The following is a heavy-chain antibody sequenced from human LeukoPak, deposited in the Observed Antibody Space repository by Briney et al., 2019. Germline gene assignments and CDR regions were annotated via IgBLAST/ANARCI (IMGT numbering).Heavy chain of an antibody. CDR3: AKGDSTTLLRPYYFDY. CDR2: MSSSGGST. CDR1: GFTFSSYA. Sequence: GGSLRISCAASGFTFSSYAMSWVRQAPGKGLEWVSDMSSSGGSTYYADSVKGRFTISRDNSKNTLYLQMNSLRAEDTAVYYCAKGDSTTLLRPYYFDYWGQGTLVTVSS. V-gene: IGHV3-23*01. J-gene: IGHJ4*02. D-gene: IGHD3-10*01.